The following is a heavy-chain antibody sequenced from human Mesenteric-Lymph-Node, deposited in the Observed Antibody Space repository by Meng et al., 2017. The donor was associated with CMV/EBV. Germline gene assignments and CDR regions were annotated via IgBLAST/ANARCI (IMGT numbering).Heavy chain of an antibody. D-gene: IGHD2-2*02. J-gene: IGHJ6*02. CDR1: GFTFSSYD. V-gene: IGHV3-30*02. CDR2: IRYDGSEK. Sequence: GESLKISCAASGFTFSSYDIHWVRQAPGKGLEWVAFIRYDGSEKYYADSVKGRFTISRDNSKNTLYLQMNSLRAEDTAVYYCARYPAAILRGMDVWGQGTTVTVSS. CDR3: ARYPAAILRGMDV.